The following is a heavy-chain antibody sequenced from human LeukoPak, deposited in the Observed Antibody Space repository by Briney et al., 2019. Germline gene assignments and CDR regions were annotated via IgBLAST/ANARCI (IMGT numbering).Heavy chain of an antibody. CDR3: ARDPVAAAGHHYFDY. V-gene: IGHV1-69*01. CDR2: IVPIFGTA. Sequence: SVKVSCKASGGTFSSYAISWVRQAPGPELEWMGGIVPIFGTATYAQKFQGRVTITADESTSTAYMELRSLRSEDTDVYYCARDPVAAAGHHYFDYWGQGTLVTVSS. CDR1: GGTFSSYA. J-gene: IGHJ4*02. D-gene: IGHD6-13*01.